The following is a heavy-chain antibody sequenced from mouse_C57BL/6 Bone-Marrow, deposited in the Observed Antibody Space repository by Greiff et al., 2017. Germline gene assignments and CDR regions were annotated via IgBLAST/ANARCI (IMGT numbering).Heavy chain of an antibody. CDR2: IDPENGDT. CDR3: TTFITTVVATDYAMDY. D-gene: IGHD1-1*01. Sequence: EVQLQQSGAELVRPGASVKLSCTASGFNIKDDYMHWVKQRPEQGLEWIGWIDPENGDTAYASKFQGKATITAATSSNTAYLQLSSLTSEDTAVYYCTTFITTVVATDYAMDYWGQGTSVTVSS. V-gene: IGHV14-4*01. CDR1: GFNIKDDY. J-gene: IGHJ4*01.